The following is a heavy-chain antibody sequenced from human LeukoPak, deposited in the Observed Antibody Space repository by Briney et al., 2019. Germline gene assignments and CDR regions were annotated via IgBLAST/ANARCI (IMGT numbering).Heavy chain of an antibody. J-gene: IGHJ4*02. Sequence: PSETLSLTCTVSGGSISSYYWSWIRQPPGKGLEWIGYIYYSGSTNYNPSLKSRVTISVDTSKNQFSLKLSSVTAADTAVYYCARHLYSYGKSYFDYWGQGTLVTVSS. CDR2: IYYSGST. CDR3: ARHLYSYGKSYFDY. V-gene: IGHV4-59*08. D-gene: IGHD5-18*01. CDR1: GGSISSYY.